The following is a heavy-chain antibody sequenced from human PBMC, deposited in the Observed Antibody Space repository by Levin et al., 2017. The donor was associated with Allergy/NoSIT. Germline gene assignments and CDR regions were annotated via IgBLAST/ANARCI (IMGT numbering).Heavy chain of an antibody. J-gene: IGHJ5*02. CDR1: GGSFSGYY. CDR2: INHSGST. CDR3: ARVRGSSSWYSHNWFDP. V-gene: IGHV4-34*01. D-gene: IGHD6-13*01. Sequence: SETLSLTCAVYGGSFSGYYWSWIRQPPGKGLEWIGEINHSGSTNYNPSLKSRVTISVDTSKNQFSLKLSSVTAADTAVYYCARVRGSSSWYSHNWFDPWGQGTLVTVSS.